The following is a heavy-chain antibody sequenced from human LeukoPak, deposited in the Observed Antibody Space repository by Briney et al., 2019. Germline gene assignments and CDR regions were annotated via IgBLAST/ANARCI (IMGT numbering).Heavy chain of an antibody. V-gene: IGHV1-46*01. Sequence: GASVKVSCKTSGYTFTNYGISWVRQAPGQGLEWRGIINPSGGSTSYAQKFQRRVTMTRDMSTSTVYMELSSLRSEDTAVYYCARDDDSSGTGDYWGQGTLVTVSS. J-gene: IGHJ4*02. CDR3: ARDDDSSGTGDY. CDR1: GYTFTNYG. CDR2: INPSGGST. D-gene: IGHD3-22*01.